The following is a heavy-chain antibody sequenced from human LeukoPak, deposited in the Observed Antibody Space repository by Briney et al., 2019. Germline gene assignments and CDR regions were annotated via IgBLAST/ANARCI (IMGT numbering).Heavy chain of an antibody. CDR1: GGSFSGYY. CDR2: INHSGST. Sequence: SETLSLTCAVYGGSFSGYYWSWIRQPPGKGLEWIGEINHSGSTNYNPSLKSRVTISVDTSKNQFSLKLSSVTAADTAVYYCARGYDRSGYKDYWGQGTLVTVSS. J-gene: IGHJ4*02. V-gene: IGHV4-34*01. D-gene: IGHD3-22*01. CDR3: ARGYDRSGYKDY.